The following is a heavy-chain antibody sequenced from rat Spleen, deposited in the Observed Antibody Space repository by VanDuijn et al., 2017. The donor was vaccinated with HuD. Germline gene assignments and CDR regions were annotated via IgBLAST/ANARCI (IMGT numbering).Heavy chain of an antibody. CDR3: TRDRHYYSGGSSFAY. D-gene: IGHD1-1*01. CDR1: GFTFSNYG. CDR2: INIGGGDT. V-gene: IGHV5-19*01. J-gene: IGHJ3*01. Sequence: EVQLVESGGGLVQPGRSLKLSCAASGFTFSNYGMHWIRQAPTKGLEWVAFINIGGGDTFYRDSVKGRFTISRDVAKSTLYLQMNSLRSEDTATYYCTRDRHYYSGGSSFAYWGQGTLVTVSS.